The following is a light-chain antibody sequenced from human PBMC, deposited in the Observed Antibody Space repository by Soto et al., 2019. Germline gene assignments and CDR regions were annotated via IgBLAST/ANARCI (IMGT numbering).Light chain of an antibody. Sequence: SYELTQPPSVSVSPGQTASITCSGDKLGDKYACWYQQKPGQSPLLVIYQDDKRPSGIPERFSGSNSGNTATLTISGTQAMDEADYYCQAWDSFTVVFGGGTKLTVL. CDR2: QDD. CDR1: KLGDKY. J-gene: IGLJ2*01. V-gene: IGLV3-1*01. CDR3: QAWDSFTVV.